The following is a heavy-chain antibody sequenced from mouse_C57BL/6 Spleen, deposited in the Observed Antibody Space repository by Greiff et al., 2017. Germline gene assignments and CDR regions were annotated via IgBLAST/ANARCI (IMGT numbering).Heavy chain of an antibody. J-gene: IGHJ3*01. V-gene: IGHV1-82*01. CDR2: IYPGDGDT. CDR3: ARSRITAVVEGAY. CDR1: GYAFSSSW. D-gene: IGHD1-1*01. Sequence: QVQLQQSGPELVKPGASVKISCKASGYAFSSSWMNWVKQRPGKGLEWIGRIYPGDGDTNYNGKFKGKATLTADKSSSTAYMQLSSLTSEDSAVYFCARSRITAVVEGAYWGQGTLVTVSA.